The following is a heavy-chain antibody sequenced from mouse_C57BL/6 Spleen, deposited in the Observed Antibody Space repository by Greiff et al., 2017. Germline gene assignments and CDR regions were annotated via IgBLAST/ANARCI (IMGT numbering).Heavy chain of an antibody. CDR1: GYTFTSYW. CDR3: ARGVVARENAMDY. V-gene: IGHV1-69*01. D-gene: IGHD1-1*01. Sequence: DQLQQPGAELVMPGASVKLSCKASGYTFTSYWMHWVKQRPGQGLEWIGEIDPSDSYTNYNQKFKGKSTLTVDKSSSTAYMQLSSLTSEDSAVYYCARGVVARENAMDYWGQGTSVTVSS. J-gene: IGHJ4*01. CDR2: IDPSDSYT.